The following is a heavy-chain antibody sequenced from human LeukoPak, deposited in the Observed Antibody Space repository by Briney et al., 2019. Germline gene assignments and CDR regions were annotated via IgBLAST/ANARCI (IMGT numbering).Heavy chain of an antibody. J-gene: IGHJ4*02. CDR3: AKDGRYSSGCADY. Sequence: GGSLRLSCATSGFTFTSYWMSWVRQAPGKGPEWVANIKNDGSETYYLDSVKGRFTISRDDAKNSVHLQMNSLRAEDTAVYYCAKDGRYSSGCADYWGQGTLVTVSS. CDR2: IKNDGSET. D-gene: IGHD6-19*01. CDR1: GFTFTSYW. V-gene: IGHV3-7*01.